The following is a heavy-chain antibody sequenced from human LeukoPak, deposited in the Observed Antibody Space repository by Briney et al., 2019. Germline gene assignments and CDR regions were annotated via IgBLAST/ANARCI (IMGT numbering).Heavy chain of an antibody. CDR3: AKGGYSSGWYGDH. V-gene: IGHV3-9*01. CDR1: GFTFDDYG. Sequence: GGSLRLSCAASGFTFDDYGMHWVRQAPGKGLEWVSGISWNSGTVVYADSVRGRITISRDNAKNSVYLQMNSPKAEDTALYYCAKGGYSSGWYGDHWGQGTLVTVSS. CDR2: ISWNSGTV. D-gene: IGHD6-19*01. J-gene: IGHJ4*02.